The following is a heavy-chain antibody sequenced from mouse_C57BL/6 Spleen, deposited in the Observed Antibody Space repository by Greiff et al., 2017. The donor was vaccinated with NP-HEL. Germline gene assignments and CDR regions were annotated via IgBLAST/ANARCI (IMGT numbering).Heavy chain of an antibody. CDR3: AREDLRYYAMDY. CDR1: GYTFTSYW. Sequence: QVQLQQPGAELVKPGASVKMSCKASGYTFTSYWITWVKQRPGQGLEWIGSIYPDSGSTNYNEKFKSKATLTVDTSSSTAYMQLSSLTSEDSAVYYCAREDLRYYAMDYWGQGTSVTVSS. D-gene: IGHD1-1*01. CDR2: IYPDSGST. V-gene: IGHV1-55*01. J-gene: IGHJ4*01.